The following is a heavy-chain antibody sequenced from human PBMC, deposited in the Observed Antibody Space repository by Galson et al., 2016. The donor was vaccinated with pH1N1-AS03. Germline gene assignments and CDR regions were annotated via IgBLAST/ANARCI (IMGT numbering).Heavy chain of an antibody. CDR3: ARARGGEDAWSQDV. D-gene: IGHD2-21*01. CDR2: ISFTSDYR. CDR1: GFSLSDYY. V-gene: IGHV3-11*03. J-gene: IGHJ6*02. Sequence: SLRLSCAASGFSLSDYYMTWIRQAPGKGLEWVAYISFTSDYRHYAASVKGRFTISRDNAKDSLSLQMDSLRVEDTAVYYCARARGGEDAWSQDVWGQGTTVTVSS.